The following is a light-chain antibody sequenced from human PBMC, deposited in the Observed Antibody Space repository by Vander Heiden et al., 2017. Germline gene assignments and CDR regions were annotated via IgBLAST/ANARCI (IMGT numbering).Light chain of an antibody. CDR3: QQRYKSPL. Sequence: EIVLTQSPATLSVSPGESATLSCRASQSISNYLAWYQQKPGQAPRLLIYDASNRATGIPARFSGSGSGTDFTLTISSLEPEDFAVYYCQQRYKSPLFGGGTKVEVK. CDR2: DAS. CDR1: QSISNY. J-gene: IGKJ4*01. V-gene: IGKV3-11*01.